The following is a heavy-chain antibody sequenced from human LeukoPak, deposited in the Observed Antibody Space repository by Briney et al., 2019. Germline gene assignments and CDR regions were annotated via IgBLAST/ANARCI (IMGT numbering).Heavy chain of an antibody. CDR1: GFTFDDYA. V-gene: IGHV3-9*03. D-gene: IGHD6-19*01. J-gene: IGHJ4*02. CDR2: ISWNSGSI. CDR3: AKGVYSSGWYYYFDY. Sequence: GRSLGLSCAASGFTFDDYAMHWVRQAPGKGLEWVSGISWNSGSIGYADSVKGRFTISRDNAKNSLYLQMNRLRAEDMALYYCAKGVYSSGWYYYFDYWGQGTLVTVSS.